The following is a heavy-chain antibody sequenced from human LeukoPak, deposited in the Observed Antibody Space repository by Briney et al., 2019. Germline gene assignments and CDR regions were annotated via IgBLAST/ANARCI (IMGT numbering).Heavy chain of an antibody. CDR2: INAGNGNT. V-gene: IGHV1-3*01. D-gene: IGHD3-9*01. CDR3: ARVHYDILTGYYIKQVGGYFDY. Sequence: ASVKVSCKASGYTFTSYAMHWVRQAPGQRLEWMGWINAGNGNTKYSQKFQGRVTITRDTSASTAYMELSSRRSEDTAVYYYARVHYDILTGYYIKQVGGYFDYWGQGTLVTVSS. CDR1: GYTFTSYA. J-gene: IGHJ4*02.